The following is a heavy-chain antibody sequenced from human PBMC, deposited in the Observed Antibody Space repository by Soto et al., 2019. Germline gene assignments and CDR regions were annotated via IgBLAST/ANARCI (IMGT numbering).Heavy chain of an antibody. V-gene: IGHV3-23*01. CDR2: ISGSGGTT. D-gene: IGHD6-13*01. J-gene: IGHJ1*01. CDR1: GFSFSTYA. Sequence: EVQLLESGGGLVQPEGSLRLSCAASGFSFSTYAMSWVRQAPGKGLEWVSGISGSGGTTYYADAVKGRFTISRDNSKNTLYPQVNSLRAEDTAVYYCAKDQAAAGTISTYLQHWGQGTLVTVSS. CDR3: AKDQAAAGTISTYLQH.